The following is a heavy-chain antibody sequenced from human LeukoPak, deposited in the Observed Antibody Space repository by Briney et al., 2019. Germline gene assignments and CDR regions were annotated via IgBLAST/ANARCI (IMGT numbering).Heavy chain of an antibody. CDR2: ISGSTSET. CDR3: AKEGAMVRGVY. D-gene: IGHD3-10*01. Sequence: GGSLKLSCAASGFSFSSCDMSWVRQAPGKGLEWVSAISGSTSETYYADSVKGRFTISRDTSKNTLYLQMNSLRAEDTAVYYCAKEGAMVRGVYWGQGTLVTVS. V-gene: IGHV3-23*01. CDR1: GFSFSSCD. J-gene: IGHJ4*02.